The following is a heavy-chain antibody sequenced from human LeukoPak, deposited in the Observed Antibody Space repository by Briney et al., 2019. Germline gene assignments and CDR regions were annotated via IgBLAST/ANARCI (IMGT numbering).Heavy chain of an antibody. D-gene: IGHD3-10*01. CDR3: ARDSYYYGSGSYEFPYYYYGMDV. J-gene: IGHJ6*04. CDR2: ISSSSSYT. V-gene: IGHV3-11*06. CDR1: GFTFSDYY. Sequence: GGSLRLACAASGFTFSDYYMSWIRQAPGEGLEWVSYISSSSSYTNYADSVKGRFTISRDNAKNSLYLQMNSLRAEDTAVYYCARDSYYYGSGSYEFPYYYYGMDVWGKGTTVTVSS.